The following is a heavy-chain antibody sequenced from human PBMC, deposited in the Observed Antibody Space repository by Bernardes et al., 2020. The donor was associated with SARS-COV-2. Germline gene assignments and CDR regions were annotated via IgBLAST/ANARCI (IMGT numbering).Heavy chain of an antibody. V-gene: IGHV3-23*01. J-gene: IGHJ6*02. Sequence: GGSLRLSCAASGFSFSVYAMTWVRQAPGKGLEWVSGISGSGGSTYNADSVKGRFTISRDNSKNTLFLQMNSLRVEDTAVYYCARCVVGYYAMDVWGQGTTVTVSS. D-gene: IGHD2-21*01. CDR1: GFSFSVYA. CDR2: ISGSGGST. CDR3: ARCVVGYYAMDV.